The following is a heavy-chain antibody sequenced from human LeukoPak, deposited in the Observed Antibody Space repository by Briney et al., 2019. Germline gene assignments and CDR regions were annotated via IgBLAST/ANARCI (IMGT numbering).Heavy chain of an antibody. J-gene: IGHJ3*02. V-gene: IGHV3-11*05. CDR1: GFTFSDYY. CDR2: ISSSSSYT. D-gene: IGHD3-22*01. Sequence: GGSLRLSCAASGFTFSDYYMSWIRQAPGKGLEWVSYISSSSSYTNYADSVKGRFTISRENAKNSLYLQMNSMRAEDTAVYYCARADDYYDSSGYYYGVGAFDIWGQGTMVTVSS. CDR3: ARADDYYDSSGYYYGVGAFDI.